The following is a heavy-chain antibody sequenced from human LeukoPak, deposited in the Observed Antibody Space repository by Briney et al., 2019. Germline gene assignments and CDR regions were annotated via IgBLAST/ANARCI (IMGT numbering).Heavy chain of an antibody. D-gene: IGHD5-18*01. Sequence: GGSLRLSCAASGFTFSSHAMSWVRQAPGKGLEWVSVLRSSGGRTYNADSVKGRFTVSRDNSKNTLYLQMNSLRAEDTAVYYCAKEHSPPRGYSYGYSFDYWGQGTLVTVSS. CDR1: GFTFSSHA. CDR3: AKEHSPPRGYSYGYSFDY. J-gene: IGHJ4*02. CDR2: LRSSGGRT. V-gene: IGHV3-23*01.